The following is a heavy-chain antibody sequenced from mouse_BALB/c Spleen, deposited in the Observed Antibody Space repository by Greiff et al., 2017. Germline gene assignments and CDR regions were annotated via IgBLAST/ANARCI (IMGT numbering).Heavy chain of an antibody. J-gene: IGHJ2*01. CDR1: GFTFSSFG. CDR3: ARALLRPLYFDY. D-gene: IGHD1-2*01. Sequence: EVKVVESGGGLVQPGGSRKLSCAASGFTFSSFGMHWVRQAPEKGLEWVAYISSGSSTIYYADTVKGRFTISRDNPKNTLFLQMTSLRSEDTAMYYCARALLRPLYFDYWGQVTTLTVAS. CDR2: ISSGSSTI. V-gene: IGHV5-17*02.